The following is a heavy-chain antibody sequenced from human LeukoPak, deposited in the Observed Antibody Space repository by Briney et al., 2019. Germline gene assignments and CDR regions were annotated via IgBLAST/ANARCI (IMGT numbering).Heavy chain of an antibody. Sequence: GGSLRLSCAASGFSFSSYNMNWVRQAPRKGLEWVSYVSASGTAKFYADSVRGRFTLSRDNTENSLYLQMNSLRAEDTAVYYCARDSEGYDILTGYPNWFDPWGQGTLVTVSS. CDR3: ARDSEGYDILTGYPNWFDP. CDR1: GFSFSSYN. J-gene: IGHJ5*02. CDR2: VSASGTAK. V-gene: IGHV3-48*04. D-gene: IGHD3-9*01.